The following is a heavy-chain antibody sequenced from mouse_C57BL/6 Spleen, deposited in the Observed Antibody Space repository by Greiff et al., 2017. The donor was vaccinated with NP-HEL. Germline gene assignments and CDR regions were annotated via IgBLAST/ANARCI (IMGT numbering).Heavy chain of an antibody. CDR3: ARSKTYYYGSSWYFDV. D-gene: IGHD1-1*01. V-gene: IGHV1-82*01. CDR1: GYAFSSSW. CDR2: IYPGDGDT. J-gene: IGHJ1*03. Sequence: VKLMESGPELVKPGASVKISCKASGYAFSSSWMNWVKQRPGKGLEWIGRIYPGDGDTNYNGKFKGKATLTADKSSSTAYMQLSSLTSEDSAVYFCARSKTYYYGSSWYFDVWGTGTTVTVSS.